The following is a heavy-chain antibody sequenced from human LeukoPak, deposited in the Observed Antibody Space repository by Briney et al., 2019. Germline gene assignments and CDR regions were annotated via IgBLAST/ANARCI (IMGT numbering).Heavy chain of an antibody. V-gene: IGHV3-23*01. CDR2: IRGIGTRT. CDR3: AKDYGGNSDAFDI. Sequence: GGSLRLSCAASGFTFSSYAMSWVRQAPGKGLEWVSCIRGIGTRTYYADSVKGRFTISRDNSKNTLYLQMNSLRAEDTALYSCAKDYGGNSDAFDIWGQGTVVTVSS. CDR1: GFTFSSYA. J-gene: IGHJ3*02. D-gene: IGHD4-23*01.